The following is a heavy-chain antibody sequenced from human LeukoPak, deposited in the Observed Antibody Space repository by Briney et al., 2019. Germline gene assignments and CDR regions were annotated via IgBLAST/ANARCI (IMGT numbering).Heavy chain of an antibody. CDR2: IYTSGST. V-gene: IGHV4-61*02. CDR1: GGSISSGSYY. CDR3: VRASVHSGGAFDI. J-gene: IGHJ3*02. Sequence: SQTLSLTCTVSGGSISSGSYYWSWIRQPAGKGLEWIGRIYTSGSTNYNPSLKSRVTISVDTSKNQFSLKLSSVTAADTAVYYCVRASVHSGGAFDIWGQGTVVTVSS. D-gene: IGHD2-15*01.